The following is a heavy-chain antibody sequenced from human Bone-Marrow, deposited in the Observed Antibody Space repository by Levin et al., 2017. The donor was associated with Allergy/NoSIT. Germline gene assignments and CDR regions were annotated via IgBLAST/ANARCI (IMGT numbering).Heavy chain of an antibody. Sequence: SETLSLTCTVSGGSVSTYYWNWIRQPPGKGLEWVGYIYYNGRTTYSPSLKSRVTISVDTSKNQFSLRLTSVTDAATAVYYCAREGSRGSGSYLDSRGQGALVTVSS. CDR1: GGSVSTYY. V-gene: IGHV4-59*02. CDR3: AREGSRGSGSYLDS. CDR2: IYYNGRT. J-gene: IGHJ4*02. D-gene: IGHD3-10*01.